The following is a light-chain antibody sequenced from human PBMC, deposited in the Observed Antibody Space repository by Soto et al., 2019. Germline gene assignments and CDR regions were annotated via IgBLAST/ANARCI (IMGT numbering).Light chain of an antibody. CDR3: AAWDDSLSGVV. CDR1: CSNIGSNY. Sequence: QLVLTQPPSASGTPGQRVTISCSGSCSNIGSNYVYWYQQLPGTAPKLLIYRNNQRPSGVPDRFSGSKSGTSASLAISGLRSEDEADYYCAAWDDSLSGVVFGGGTKLTVL. CDR2: RNN. V-gene: IGLV1-47*01. J-gene: IGLJ2*01.